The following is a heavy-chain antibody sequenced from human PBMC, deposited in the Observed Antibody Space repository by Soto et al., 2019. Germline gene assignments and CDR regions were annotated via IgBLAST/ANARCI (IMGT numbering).Heavy chain of an antibody. D-gene: IGHD2-8*01. J-gene: IGHJ4*02. CDR3: ARDGCPNGVCFNDY. V-gene: IGHV3-30*04. CDR2: ISYDGRNE. Sequence: GGSLRLSCAASGFSFSSYAMHWVRQAPGKGLEWLSFISYDGRNEYYADSVKGRFTVSRDSSENTLYLQINTLKPEDTAVYYCARDGCPNGVCFNDYWGQGTLVTVST. CDR1: GFSFSSYA.